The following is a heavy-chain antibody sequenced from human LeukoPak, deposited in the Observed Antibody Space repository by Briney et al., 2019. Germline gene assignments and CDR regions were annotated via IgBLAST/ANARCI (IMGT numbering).Heavy chain of an antibody. CDR3: ARGSSGSYYGFDC. CDR2: IYSGGSA. Sequence: GGSLRVSCAASGFTVSSKNMSWVRQAPGKGLEWVSVIYSGGSAYYADSVKGRFTISRDNSKNTLYLQMNSLRPEDTAVYYCARGSSGSYYGFDCWGQGTLVTVSS. D-gene: IGHD1-26*01. CDR1: GFTVSSKN. J-gene: IGHJ4*02. V-gene: IGHV3-53*05.